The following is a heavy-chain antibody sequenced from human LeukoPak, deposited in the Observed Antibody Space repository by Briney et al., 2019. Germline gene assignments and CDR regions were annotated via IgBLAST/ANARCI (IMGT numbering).Heavy chain of an antibody. CDR1: GYSFTSYW. D-gene: IGHD2-15*01. CDR3: ASSPSVYCSGGSCSPSDY. Sequence: GESLKISCKGSGYSFTSYWIGWVRQMPGKGLEWMGIIYPGDSDTRYSPSFQGQVTISADKSISTAYLQWSSLKASDTAMYYCASSPSVYCSGGSCSPSDYWGQGTLVTVSS. V-gene: IGHV5-51*01. CDR2: IYPGDSDT. J-gene: IGHJ4*02.